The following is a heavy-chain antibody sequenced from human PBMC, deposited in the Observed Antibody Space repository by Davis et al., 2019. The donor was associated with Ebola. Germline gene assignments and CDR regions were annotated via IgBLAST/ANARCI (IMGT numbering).Heavy chain of an antibody. CDR2: IYYSGST. Sequence: SETLSLTCTVSGGSISSYYWSWIRQPPGKGLERSGYIYYSGSTNYNPSLKSRVTISVDTSKNQFSLKLSSVTAADTAVYYCARVGFCSGGSCYFWYFDLWGRGTLVTVSS. CDR3: ARVGFCSGGSCYFWYFDL. J-gene: IGHJ2*01. V-gene: IGHV4-59*01. D-gene: IGHD2-15*01. CDR1: GGSISSYY.